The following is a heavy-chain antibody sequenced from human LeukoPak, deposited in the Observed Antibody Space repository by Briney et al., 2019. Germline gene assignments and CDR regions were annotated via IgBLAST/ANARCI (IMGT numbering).Heavy chain of an antibody. V-gene: IGHV4-30-2*01. Sequence: PSQTLSLTCTVSGYAIISGGFSWNWIRQPPGKGLEWIGCIYDRGPAHYNPSLKSRFTISVDRPKNQFFLNVTSLTAADTAVYYCAREETSTVWDWGQGTLVTVSS. J-gene: IGHJ4*02. D-gene: IGHD3-16*01. CDR1: GYAIISGGFS. CDR2: IYDRGPA. CDR3: AREETSTVWD.